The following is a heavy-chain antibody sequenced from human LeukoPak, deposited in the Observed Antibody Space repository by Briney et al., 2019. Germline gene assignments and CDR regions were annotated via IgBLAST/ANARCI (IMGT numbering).Heavy chain of an antibody. D-gene: IGHD3-10*01. J-gene: IGHJ4*02. CDR3: ARVSSEYYYGSGSYDY. V-gene: IGHV1-18*01. CDR1: GYTFTSYG. Sequence: ASVKVSCKASGYTFTSYGISWVRQAPGQGLEWMGWISAYNGNTNYAQKLQGRVTMTRNTSTGTAYMELSSLRSEDTAVYYCARVSSEYYYGSGSYDYWGQGALVIVSS. CDR2: ISAYNGNT.